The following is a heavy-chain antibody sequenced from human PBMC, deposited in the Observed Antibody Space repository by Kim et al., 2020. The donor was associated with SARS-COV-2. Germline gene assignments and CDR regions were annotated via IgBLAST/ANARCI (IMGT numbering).Heavy chain of an antibody. CDR3: ARVRRYSLDY. D-gene: IGHD2-15*01. V-gene: IGHV3-7*01. CDR2: IKEDGSER. CDR1: GFTFSTNW. Sequence: GGSLRLSCVDSGFTFSTNWMSWVRQAPGKGLEWVAKIKEDGSERYYAYSVLGRFTISRDNAKNSLYLQMSSLSAEDTAVYYCARVRRYSLDYWGPGTPVTVSS. J-gene: IGHJ4*02.